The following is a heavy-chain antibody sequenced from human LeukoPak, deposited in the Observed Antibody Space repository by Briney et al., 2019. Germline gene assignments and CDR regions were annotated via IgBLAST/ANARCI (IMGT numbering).Heavy chain of an antibody. D-gene: IGHD4-17*01. CDR3: ARGYGDYQYQIYYYYGMDV. Sequence: ASVKVSCKASGYTFTSYDINWVRQAPGQGLEWMGWINPNSGGTNYAQKFQGRVTMTRDTSISTAYMELSRLRSDDTAVYYCARGYGDYQYQIYYYYGMDVWGQGTTVTVSS. V-gene: IGHV1-2*02. CDR1: GYTFTSYD. J-gene: IGHJ6*02. CDR2: INPNSGGT.